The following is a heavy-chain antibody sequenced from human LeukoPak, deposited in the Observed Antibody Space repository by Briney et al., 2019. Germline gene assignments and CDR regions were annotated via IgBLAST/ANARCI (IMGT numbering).Heavy chain of an antibody. Sequence: GGSLRLSCAASGFTFRSYWMHWVRQDSGKGLVWVSRINGDGSRTNYADSVTGRFTVSRDNVKNTVYLQMNSLRAEDTAVYYCTRDYAFDMWGQGTMVTVSS. CDR1: GFTFRSYW. J-gene: IGHJ3*02. V-gene: IGHV3-74*01. CDR3: TRDYAFDM. CDR2: INGDGSRT.